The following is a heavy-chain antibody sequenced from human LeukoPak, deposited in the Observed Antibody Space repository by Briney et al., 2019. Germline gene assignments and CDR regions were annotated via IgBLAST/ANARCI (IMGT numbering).Heavy chain of an antibody. Sequence: SETLSLTCTGSGGSISSYYWSWIRQPPGKGLEWIGYIYYSGSTNYNPSLKSRVTISVDTSKNQFSLKLSSVTAADTAVYYCARDDHGTDYWGQGTLVSVSS. J-gene: IGHJ4*02. CDR2: IYYSGST. CDR1: GGSISSYY. V-gene: IGHV4-59*01. CDR3: ARDDHGTDY. D-gene: IGHD1-26*01.